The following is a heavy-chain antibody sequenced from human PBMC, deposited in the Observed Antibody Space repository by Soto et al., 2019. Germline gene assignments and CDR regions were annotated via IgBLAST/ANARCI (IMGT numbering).Heavy chain of an antibody. CDR2: IYYSGST. V-gene: IGHV4-31*02. Sequence: QVQLQESGPGLVKPSQTLSLTCTVSGGSISSGGYYWSWICQHPGKGLEWIGYIYYSGSTYYNPSLKSRVTISVDTSKNQFSLKLSSVTAADTAVYYCARDRGYCSGGSCSEHYMDVWGKGTTVTVSS. J-gene: IGHJ6*03. CDR3: ARDRGYCSGGSCSEHYMDV. CDR1: GGSISSGGYY. D-gene: IGHD2-15*01.